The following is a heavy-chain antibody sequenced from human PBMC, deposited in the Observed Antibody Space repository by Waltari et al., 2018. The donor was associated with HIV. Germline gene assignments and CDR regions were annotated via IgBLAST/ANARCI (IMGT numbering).Heavy chain of an antibody. Sequence: EVQLLGFGGGLVQPGGSLRLSCAASGFIFNNYAMTWVRQAPGKGLELVSGVSGSGEITYYQDSVKGRFTISRDNSKKTLYLQMSGLRAEDSAVYYCAKGNEWLVRYFDYWGQGILVTVSS. CDR2: VSGSGEIT. V-gene: IGHV3-23*01. D-gene: IGHD6-19*01. CDR1: GFIFNNYA. J-gene: IGHJ4*02. CDR3: AKGNEWLVRYFDY.